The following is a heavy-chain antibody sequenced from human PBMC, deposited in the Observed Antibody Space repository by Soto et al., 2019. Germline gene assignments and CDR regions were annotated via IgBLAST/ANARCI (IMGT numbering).Heavy chain of an antibody. J-gene: IGHJ6*02. Sequence: ASVKVSCKASGYTFTSYYMHWVRQAPGQGLEWMGIINPSGGSTSYAQKFQGRVTMTRDTSTSTVYMELSSLRSEDTAVYYCARDRGIAVADNYYYYGMDVWGQGTTVTVSS. V-gene: IGHV1-46*03. CDR2: INPSGGST. CDR1: GYTFTSYY. CDR3: ARDRGIAVADNYYYYGMDV. D-gene: IGHD6-19*01.